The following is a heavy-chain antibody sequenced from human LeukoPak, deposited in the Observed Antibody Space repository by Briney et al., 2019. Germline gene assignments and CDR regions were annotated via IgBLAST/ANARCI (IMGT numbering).Heavy chain of an antibody. CDR1: GFTFNSYS. D-gene: IGHD1-26*01. J-gene: IGHJ4*02. V-gene: IGHV3-48*01. CDR3: ARSGTYAYFDY. CDR2: ISSSTSTI. Sequence: PGGSLRLSCAASGFTFNSYSMNWVRQAPGKGLGWVSYISSSTSTIYYLDSGKDRFTISRDNVRNSLYLQMNSLRAEDTAVYYCARSGTYAYFDYWGQGTLVTVSA.